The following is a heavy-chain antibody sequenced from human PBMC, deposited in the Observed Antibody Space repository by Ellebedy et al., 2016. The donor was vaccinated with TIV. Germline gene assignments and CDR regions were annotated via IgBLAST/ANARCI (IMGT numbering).Heavy chain of an antibody. V-gene: IGHV3-7*03. J-gene: IGHJ6*02. CDR3: ARDGAYGDYSPGYYGMDV. Sequence: GGSLRLSCAASRFSFSSYWMSWVRQAPGEGLEWVANIYQDGSQEYYVDSVKGRFIISRDNANNSLYLQMNSLRVEDTAVYRCARDGAYGDYSPGYYGMDVWGQGTTVTVSS. CDR1: RFSFSSYW. D-gene: IGHD4-17*01. CDR2: IYQDGSQE.